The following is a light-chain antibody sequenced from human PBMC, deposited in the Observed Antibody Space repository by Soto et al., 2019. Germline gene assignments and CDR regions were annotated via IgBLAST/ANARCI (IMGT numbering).Light chain of an antibody. CDR1: SSDVGGYNS. J-gene: IGLJ1*01. V-gene: IGLV2-14*01. CDR3: SSFTSSITYV. Sequence: QSVLTQPASASGSPGQSITISCTGTSSDVGGYNSVSWYRQDPGKAPKLMIYDVTNRPSGVSNRFSGSKSGNTASLTISGLQAEDEADYYCSSFTSSITYVFGTGTKVTVL. CDR2: DVT.